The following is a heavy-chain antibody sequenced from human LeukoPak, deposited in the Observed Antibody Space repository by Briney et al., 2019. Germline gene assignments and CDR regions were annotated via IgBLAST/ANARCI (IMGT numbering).Heavy chain of an antibody. Sequence: GGSLRLSCAASALTFTSFAMTWVRQAPGKGLEWVSTIGGSGGGTFYADSVKGRFTISRDNSKNTLYLQMNSLRVDDTAVYYCAKGSSSGWSKFDYWGQGTLVTVSS. CDR1: ALTFTSFA. CDR2: IGGSGGGT. D-gene: IGHD6-19*01. CDR3: AKGSSSGWSKFDY. V-gene: IGHV3-23*01. J-gene: IGHJ4*02.